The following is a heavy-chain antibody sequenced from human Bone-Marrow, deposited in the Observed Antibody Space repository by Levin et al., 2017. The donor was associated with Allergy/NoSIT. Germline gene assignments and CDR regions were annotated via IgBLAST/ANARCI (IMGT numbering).Heavy chain of an antibody. CDR2: IYYSGRT. CDR1: GDSISSYY. V-gene: IGHV4-59*01. Sequence: SETLSLTCTVSGDSISSYYWSWIRQPPGKGLEWIGYIYYSGRTNYNPSLKSRVSISVDTSKTQFSLKLSSVTAADTAVYYCARALSSGWSSAGYFDLWGRGTLVTVSS. D-gene: IGHD6-19*01. CDR3: ARALSSGWSSAGYFDL. J-gene: IGHJ2*01.